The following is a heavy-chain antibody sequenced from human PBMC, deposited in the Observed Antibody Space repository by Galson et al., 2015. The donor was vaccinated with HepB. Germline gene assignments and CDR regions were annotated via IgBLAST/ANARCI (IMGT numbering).Heavy chain of an antibody. CDR1: GFTFSSYA. Sequence: SLRLSCAASGFTFSSYAMHWVRQAPGKGLVYVSAISSNGGSTYYANSVKGRFTISRDNSKNTLHLQMGSLRAEDMAVYYCARGGLAVLSSLRFDPWGQGTLVTVSS. CDR2: ISSNGGST. D-gene: IGHD2/OR15-2a*01. CDR3: ARGGLAVLSSLRFDP. V-gene: IGHV3-64*01. J-gene: IGHJ5*02.